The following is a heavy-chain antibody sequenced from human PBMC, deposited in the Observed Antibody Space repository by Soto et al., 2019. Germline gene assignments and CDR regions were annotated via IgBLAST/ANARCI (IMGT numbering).Heavy chain of an antibody. Sequence: SETLSLTCTVSGGSISSSSYYWGWIRQPPGKGLEWIGSLYYSGSTYYNPSLKSRVTISVDTSKNQFSLKLSSVTAADTAVYYCARQGGYYIRENWFDPWGQGTLVTVSS. J-gene: IGHJ5*02. D-gene: IGHD3-3*01. CDR1: GGSISSSSYY. CDR3: ARQGGYYIRENWFDP. CDR2: LYYSGST. V-gene: IGHV4-39*01.